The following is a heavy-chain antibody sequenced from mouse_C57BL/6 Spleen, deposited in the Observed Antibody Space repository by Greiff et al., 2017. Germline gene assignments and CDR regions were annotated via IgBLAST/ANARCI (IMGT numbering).Heavy chain of an antibody. D-gene: IGHD6-1*01. Sequence: QVQLQQPGAELVKPGASVKLSCKASGYTFTSYWMQWVKQRPGQGLEWIGEIDPSDSYTNYNQTFKGKATLTVDTSSSTAYMQLSSLTSEDSAVYYCAQLASDYWGQGTTLTVSS. V-gene: IGHV1-50*01. CDR1: GYTFTSYW. CDR2: IDPSDSYT. CDR3: AQLASDY. J-gene: IGHJ2*01.